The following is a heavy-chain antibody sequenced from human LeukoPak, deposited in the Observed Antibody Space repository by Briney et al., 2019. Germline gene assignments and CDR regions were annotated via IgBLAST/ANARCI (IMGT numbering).Heavy chain of an antibody. J-gene: IGHJ4*02. CDR2: MGPDGRDK. CDR1: GFTFSRSW. V-gene: IGHV3-7*01. Sequence: PGGSLRLSCAASGFTFSRSWMSWVRQAPGKGLEWVANMGPDGRDKHDVDSVKGRFSISRDNAKNSLYLQMNSLRAEDTAVYYCARDLLGWELHYFDYWAREPWSPSPQ. D-gene: IGHD1-26*01. CDR3: ARDLLGWELHYFDY.